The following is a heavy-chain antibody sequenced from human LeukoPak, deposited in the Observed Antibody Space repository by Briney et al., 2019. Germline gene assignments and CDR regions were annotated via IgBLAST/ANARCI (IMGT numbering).Heavy chain of an antibody. CDR1: GGSISSYY. D-gene: IGHD2-2*01. Sequence: SETLSLTCTVSGGSISSYYWSWIRQPPGKGLEWFGYIYYSGSTNYNPSLKSRVTISVDTSKNQFSLKLSSVTAADTAVYYCARGPDIVVVPAAYWYFDLWGRGTLVTVSS. V-gene: IGHV4-59*01. J-gene: IGHJ2*01. CDR2: IYYSGST. CDR3: ARGPDIVVVPAAYWYFDL.